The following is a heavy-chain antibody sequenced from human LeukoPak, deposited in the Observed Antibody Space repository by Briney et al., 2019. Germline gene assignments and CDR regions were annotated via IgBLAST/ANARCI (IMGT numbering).Heavy chain of an antibody. J-gene: IGHJ4*02. CDR3: ASDGYSYGFVDY. V-gene: IGHV4-39*01. CDR1: GSSISSSSYY. CDR2: IYYTGST. Sequence: SETLSLTCTVSGSSISSSSYYWGWIHQPPGQGLEWIGSIYYTGSTYYNSSLKSRVTISVDTSKNQFSLKLSSVTAADTAVYYCASDGYSYGFVDYWGQGTLVTVSS. D-gene: IGHD5-18*01.